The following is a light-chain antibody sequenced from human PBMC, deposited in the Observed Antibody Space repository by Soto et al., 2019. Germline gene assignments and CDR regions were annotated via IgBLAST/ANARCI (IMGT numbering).Light chain of an antibody. CDR2: NNN. CDR1: SSNIGSNT. CDR3: AAWDDSLNGLV. V-gene: IGLV1-44*01. Sequence: QSALTQPPSASGTPGQRVTISCSGSSSNIGSNTVNWYQQLPGTAPKLLIYNNNQRPSGVPDRFSGSKSGTSASLAISGLQSEGEADYYCAAWDDSLNGLVFGTGTKLTVL. J-gene: IGLJ1*01.